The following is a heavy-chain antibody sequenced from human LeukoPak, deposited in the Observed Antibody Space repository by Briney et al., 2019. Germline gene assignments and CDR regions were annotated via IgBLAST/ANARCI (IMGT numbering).Heavy chain of an antibody. Sequence: ASVKVSCKASGYTFTSYDINWVRQATGQGLEWMGWMNPNSGNTGYAQKFQGRVTMTRNTSISTAYVELRSLRSEDTAVYYCAIGYSGYDYNYWGQGTLVTVSS. V-gene: IGHV1-8*01. J-gene: IGHJ4*02. CDR2: MNPNSGNT. CDR1: GYTFTSYD. CDR3: AIGYSGYDYNY. D-gene: IGHD5-12*01.